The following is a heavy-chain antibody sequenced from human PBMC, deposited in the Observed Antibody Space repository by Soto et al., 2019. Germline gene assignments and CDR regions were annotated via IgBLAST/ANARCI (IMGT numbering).Heavy chain of an antibody. D-gene: IGHD6-6*01. V-gene: IGHV4-4*07. CDR1: GGSISSYC. CDR2: IYTSGST. CDR3: ARDLSSSSSGSFDP. J-gene: IGHJ5*02. Sequence: PSETLSLTCTVSGGSISSYCWSWIRQPAGKGLEWIGRIYTSGSTNYNPYLKSRVTMSVDTSKNQFSLKLSSVTAADTAVYYCARDLSSSSSGSFDPWGQGTLVTVSS.